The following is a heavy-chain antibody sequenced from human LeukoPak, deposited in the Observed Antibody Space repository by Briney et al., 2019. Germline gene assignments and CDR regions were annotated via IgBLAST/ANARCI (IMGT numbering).Heavy chain of an antibody. CDR3: ARAKSIAAADMDDY. D-gene: IGHD6-13*01. V-gene: IGHV7-4-1*02. CDR1: GYTFTSYA. Sequence: VASVKVSCKASGYTFTSYAMNWVRQAPGQGLEWMGWINTNTGNPTYAQGFTGRFVFSLDTSVSTAYLQISSLKAEDTAVYYCARAKSIAAADMDDYWGQGTLVTVSS. J-gene: IGHJ4*02. CDR2: INTNTGNP.